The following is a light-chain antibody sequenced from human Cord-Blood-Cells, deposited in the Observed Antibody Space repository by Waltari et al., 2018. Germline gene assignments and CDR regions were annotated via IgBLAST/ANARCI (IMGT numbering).Light chain of an antibody. CDR2: QDS. CDR3: QAWDSSTVV. Sequence: SYELTQPPSVSVSPGQTASITCPGVKSGAKYACWYQQKPGQSPVLVIYQDSKRPSGIPERFSGSNSGNTATLTISGTQAMDEADYYCQAWDSSTVVFGGGTKLTVL. J-gene: IGLJ2*01. CDR1: KSGAKY. V-gene: IGLV3-1*01.